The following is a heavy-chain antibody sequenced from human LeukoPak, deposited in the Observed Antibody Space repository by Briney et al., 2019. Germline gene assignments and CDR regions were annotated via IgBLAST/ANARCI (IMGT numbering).Heavy chain of an antibody. CDR1: GYTFTSYY. J-gene: IGHJ3*02. V-gene: IGHV1-46*01. CDR3: ARAVAGNDAFDI. Sequence: ASVKVSCKASGYTFTSYYMHWVRQAPGQGLGWMGIINPSGGSTSYAQKFQGRVTMTRDTSTSTVYMELSSLRSEDTAVYYCARAVAGNDAFDIWGQGTMVTVSS. D-gene: IGHD6-19*01. CDR2: INPSGGST.